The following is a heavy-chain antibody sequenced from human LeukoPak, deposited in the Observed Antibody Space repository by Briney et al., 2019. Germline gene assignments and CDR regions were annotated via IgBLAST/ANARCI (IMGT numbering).Heavy chain of an antibody. V-gene: IGHV4-59*01. J-gene: IGHJ3*02. CDR2: IYYSGST. CDR3: AKTTNSWNFEDAFYI. CDR1: GCTISSYY. D-gene: IGHD1-1*01. Sequence: SETLSLTCTVSGCTISSYYWSWNRQPPGKGLEWVGYIYYSGSTKYNPSLKSRVPISVGASKNQFSLKLSSVTAADTAVYYCAKTTNSWNFEDAFYIWGEGTMVTDCS.